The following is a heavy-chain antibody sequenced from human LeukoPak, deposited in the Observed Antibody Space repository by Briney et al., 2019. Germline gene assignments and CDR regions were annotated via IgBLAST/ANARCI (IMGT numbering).Heavy chain of an antibody. CDR1: GYTFTSYY. J-gene: IGHJ4*02. CDR3: ARGYYDSSGYYYSHFDY. Sequence: ASVKVSCKASGYTFTSYYMHWVRQAPGQGLEWMGRINPSGGSTSYAQKFQGRVTMTRDTSTSTVYMELSSLRSDDTAVYYCARGYYDSSGYYYSHFDYSGQGTLVTVSS. V-gene: IGHV1-46*01. D-gene: IGHD3-22*01. CDR2: INPSGGST.